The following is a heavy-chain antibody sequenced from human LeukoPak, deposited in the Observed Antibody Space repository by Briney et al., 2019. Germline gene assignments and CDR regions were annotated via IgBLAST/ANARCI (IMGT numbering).Heavy chain of an antibody. J-gene: IGHJ4*02. CDR3: ARAIAVAGTHFDY. D-gene: IGHD6-19*01. CDR1: SGFISSSSYY. Sequence: SETLSLTCTVSSGFISSSSYYWGWIRQPPGKGLEWIGSIYYSGSTYYNPSLKSRVTISVDTSKNQFSLKLSSVTAADTAVYYCARAIAVAGTHFDYWGQGTLVTVSS. V-gene: IGHV4-39*07. CDR2: IYYSGST.